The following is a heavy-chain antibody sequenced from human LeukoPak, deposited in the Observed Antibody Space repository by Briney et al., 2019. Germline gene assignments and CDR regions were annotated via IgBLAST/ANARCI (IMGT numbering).Heavy chain of an antibody. CDR3: ARVYRSGGSIDY. CDR2: ISNTGSTM. V-gene: IGHV3-11*04. Sequence: IPGGSLRLSCAASGFRFSDYYMTWIRQAPGEGLEWVSYISNTGSTMYYADSVKGRFTISRDNAKNSLYLQMNSLRAEDTAVYYCARVYRSGGSIDYWGQGTLVTVSS. D-gene: IGHD2-15*01. J-gene: IGHJ4*02. CDR1: GFRFSDYY.